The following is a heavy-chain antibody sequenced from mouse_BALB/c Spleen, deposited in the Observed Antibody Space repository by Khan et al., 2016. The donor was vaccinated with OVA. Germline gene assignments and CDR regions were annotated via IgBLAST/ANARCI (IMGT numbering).Heavy chain of an antibody. CDR2: INPTSGYP. Sequence: VQLQQSGAELAKPGASVKMSCKASGYTFTTYWMHWVKQRPGQGLEWIGYINPTSGYPDYNEKFKDRAILSADKSSSTAYMQLSSLTAEDSAVYYCTRNRIDDWGQGTTLTVSS. CDR3: TRNRIDD. J-gene: IGHJ2*01. CDR1: GYTFTTYW. V-gene: IGHV1-7*01.